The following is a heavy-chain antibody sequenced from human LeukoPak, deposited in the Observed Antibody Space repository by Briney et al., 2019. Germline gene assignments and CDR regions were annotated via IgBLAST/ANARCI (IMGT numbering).Heavy chain of an antibody. D-gene: IGHD4-17*01. CDR1: GYSISNGYY. Sequence: SETLSLTCTVSGYSISNGYYWGWIRQPPGKGLEWIGSVYHTGHTYYNPSLKSRVTFPVDTSKNHFSLKLSSVTAADTAVYYCAREGAYGDYNVDSWGQGTLVTVSS. CDR2: VYHTGHT. CDR3: AREGAYGDYNVDS. V-gene: IGHV4-38-2*02. J-gene: IGHJ4*02.